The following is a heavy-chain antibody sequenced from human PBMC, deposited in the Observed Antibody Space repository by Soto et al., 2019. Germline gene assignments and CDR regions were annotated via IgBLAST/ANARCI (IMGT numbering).Heavy chain of an antibody. Sequence: ASVKVSCKASGFSFTGYYIHWLRQAPGQGLEWMGWINAHSGGTEYAQKFQGRVTITADKSTSTAYMELSSLRSEDTAVYYCARDRGLIRGYSGYDTYYYYGMDVWGQGTTVTVSS. J-gene: IGHJ6*02. CDR3: ARDRGLIRGYSGYDTYYYYGMDV. V-gene: IGHV1-2*02. D-gene: IGHD5-12*01. CDR2: INAHSGGT. CDR1: GFSFTGYY.